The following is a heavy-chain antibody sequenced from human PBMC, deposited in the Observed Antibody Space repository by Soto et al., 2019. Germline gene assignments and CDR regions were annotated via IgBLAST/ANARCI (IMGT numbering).Heavy chain of an antibody. J-gene: IGHJ4*02. CDR3: AKERYSSRSPDFDY. V-gene: IGHV3-30*18. CDR1: GFTFSTYG. Sequence: QVQLVESGGGVVQHGRSLRLSCAASGFTFSTYGMHWVRQDPGKGLEWVAVISYDGTNKYYADSVKGRFTTSRDNSKNTLYLQMNSLRAEDTAVYYCAKERYSSRSPDFDYCGQATLVTVSS. CDR2: ISYDGTNK. D-gene: IGHD6-13*01.